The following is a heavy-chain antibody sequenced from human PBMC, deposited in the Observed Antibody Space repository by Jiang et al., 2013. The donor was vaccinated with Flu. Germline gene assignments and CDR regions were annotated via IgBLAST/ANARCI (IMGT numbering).Heavy chain of an antibody. Sequence: GSGLVKPSGTLSLTCAVSGGSISSSNWWSWVRQPPGKGLEWIGEIYHSGSTNYNPSLKSRVTISVDKSKNQFSLKLSSVTAADTAVYYCARDFSSGWYFFDYWGQGTLVTVSS. CDR1: GGSISSSNW. V-gene: IGHV4-4*02. CDR2: IYHSGST. D-gene: IGHD6-19*01. CDR3: ARDFSSGWYFFDY. J-gene: IGHJ4*02.